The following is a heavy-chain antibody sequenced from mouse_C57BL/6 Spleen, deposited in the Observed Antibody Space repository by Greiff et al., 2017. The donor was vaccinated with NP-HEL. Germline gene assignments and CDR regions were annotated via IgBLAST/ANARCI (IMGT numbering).Heavy chain of an antibody. J-gene: IGHJ4*01. Sequence: DVKLVESGGDLVKPGGSLKLSCAASGFTFSSYGMSWVRQTPDKRLEWVATISSGGSYTYYPDSVKGRFTISRDNATTTLYLQMSSLKSEDTAMYYCARHEGDDYDYAMDYWGQGTSVTVSS. D-gene: IGHD2-4*01. CDR3: ARHEGDDYDYAMDY. V-gene: IGHV5-6*02. CDR2: ISSGGSYT. CDR1: GFTFSSYG.